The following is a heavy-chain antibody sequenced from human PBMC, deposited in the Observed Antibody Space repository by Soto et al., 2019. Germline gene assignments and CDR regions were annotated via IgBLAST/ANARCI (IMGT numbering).Heavy chain of an antibody. CDR1: GYSFTSYW. D-gene: IGHD3-22*01. CDR3: ARHGVNYYDSSGYSDY. V-gene: IGHV5-51*01. Sequence: GESLKISCKGSGYSFTSYWIGWVRQMPGKGLEWMGIIYPGGSDTRYSPSFQGQVTISADKSISTAYLQWSSLKASDTAMYYCARHGVNYYDSSGYSDYWGQGTLVTVSS. J-gene: IGHJ4*02. CDR2: IYPGGSDT.